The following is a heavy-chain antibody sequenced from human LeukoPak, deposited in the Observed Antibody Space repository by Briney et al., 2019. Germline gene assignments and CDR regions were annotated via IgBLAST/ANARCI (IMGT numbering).Heavy chain of an antibody. CDR3: ARSSGYYFGFDY. V-gene: IGHV3-21*01. CDR1: GFTFSSYS. J-gene: IGHJ4*02. CDR2: ISSSSSYI. D-gene: IGHD3-22*01. Sequence: PGGPLRLSCAASGFTFSSYSMNWVRQAPGKGLEWVSSISSSSSYIYYADSVKGRFTISRDNAKNSLYLQMNSLRAEDTAVYYCARSSGYYFGFDYWGQGTLVTVSS.